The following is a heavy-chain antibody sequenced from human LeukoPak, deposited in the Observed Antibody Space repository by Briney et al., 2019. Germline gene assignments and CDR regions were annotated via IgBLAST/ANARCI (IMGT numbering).Heavy chain of an antibody. CDR2: TYYRSTWYN. D-gene: IGHD2-2*01. V-gene: IGHV6-1*01. CDR3: ARRLTQYDCFDP. J-gene: IGHJ5*02. Sequence: SQTLSLTCAISGDSVSSNSVTWNWIRQSPSKGLEWLGRTYYRSTWYNDYAVSVRGRITVNPDTSKNQFSLHLNSVTPEDTAVYYCARRLTQYDCFDPWGQGILVTVSS. CDR1: GDSVSSNSVT.